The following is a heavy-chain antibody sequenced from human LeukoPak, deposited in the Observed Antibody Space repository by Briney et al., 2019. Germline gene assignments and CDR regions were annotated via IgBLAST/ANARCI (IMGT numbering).Heavy chain of an antibody. CDR3: ARVRARIHLGKVSIRRFDY. Sequence: GGSVKVSCKASGYTFDSFAMNWVRQVPGQRPEWMGWINTGRGDTQYSQKFKGRITFTRDTSASTVHMELSTLISEDTALYYCARVRARIHLGKVSIRRFDYWGQGTLLTVSS. CDR1: GYTFDSFA. V-gene: IGHV1-3*04. D-gene: IGHD7-27*01. CDR2: INTGRGDT. J-gene: IGHJ4*02.